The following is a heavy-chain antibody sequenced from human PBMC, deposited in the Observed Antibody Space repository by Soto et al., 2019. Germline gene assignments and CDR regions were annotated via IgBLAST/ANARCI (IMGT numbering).Heavy chain of an antibody. D-gene: IGHD1-26*01. CDR2: IRNKANSHST. Sequence: EVLLVESGGGLVQPGGSLRLSCAASGFTFSDHYMDWVRQAPGKGLEWVARIRNKANSHSTAYAASVEGRFTISRDDSKNSLNLQMNSLKTEDTAVYYCARHSGSYSRHSDYWGQGTLVTISS. CDR3: ARHSGSYSRHSDY. V-gene: IGHV3-72*01. J-gene: IGHJ4*02. CDR1: GFTFSDHY.